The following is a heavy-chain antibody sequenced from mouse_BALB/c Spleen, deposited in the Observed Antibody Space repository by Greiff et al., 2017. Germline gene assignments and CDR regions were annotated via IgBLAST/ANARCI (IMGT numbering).Heavy chain of an antibody. CDR3: ARAYYRYDKGAWFAY. Sequence: QVQLQQSGPELVKPGASVKLSCKASGYTFTSYWMQWVKQRPGQGLEWIGAIYPGDGDTRYTQKFKGKATLTADKSSSTAYMQLSSLASEDSAVYYCARAYYRYDKGAWFAYWGQGTLVTVSA. CDR1: GYTFTSYW. V-gene: IGHV1-87*01. CDR2: IYPGDGDT. D-gene: IGHD2-14*01. J-gene: IGHJ3*01.